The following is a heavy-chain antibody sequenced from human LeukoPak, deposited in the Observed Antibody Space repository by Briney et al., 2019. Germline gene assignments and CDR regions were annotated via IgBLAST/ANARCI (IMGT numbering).Heavy chain of an antibody. D-gene: IGHD6-19*01. J-gene: IGHJ4*02. Sequence: PGGSLRLSCAASGFNFRSSAMAWVRLTPGKGLEWVSSISGSGETIHNADSVKGRFVISGDNSKNTLTLLMNSLGAEDTAVYYCTKVVVSGSGDYFASWGQGTLVTVSS. CDR1: GFNFRSSA. CDR2: ISGSGETI. V-gene: IGHV3-23*01. CDR3: TKVVVSGSGDYFAS.